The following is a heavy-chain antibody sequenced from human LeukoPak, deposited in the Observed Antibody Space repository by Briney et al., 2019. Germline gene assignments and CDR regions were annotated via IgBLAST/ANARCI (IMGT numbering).Heavy chain of an antibody. CDR1: GFTFSSYG. CDR3: ARDITKIDYGDPRAEFDY. CDR2: ISSSSSTI. V-gene: IGHV3-48*01. Sequence: GGSLRLSCAASGFTFSSYGMTWVRQAPGKGLEWVSYISSSSSTIYYADSVKGRFTISRDNAKNSLYLQLNSLRSDDTAAYYCARDITKIDYGDPRAEFDYWGQGTLVTVSS. D-gene: IGHD4-17*01. J-gene: IGHJ4*02.